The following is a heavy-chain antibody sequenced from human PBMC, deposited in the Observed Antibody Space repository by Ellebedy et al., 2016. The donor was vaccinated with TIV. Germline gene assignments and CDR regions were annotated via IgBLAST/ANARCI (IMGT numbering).Heavy chain of an antibody. CDR3: ARQWLGYYYGMDV. CDR2: ISAYNGNT. J-gene: IGHJ6*02. V-gene: IGHV1-18*01. CDR1: GYTFTSYG. D-gene: IGHD6-19*01. Sequence: ASVKVSXXVSGYTFTSYGIRWVRQAPGQGLEWMGWISAYNGNTNYAQKLQGRVTMTTDTSTSTAYMELRSLRSDDTAVYYCARQWLGYYYGMDVWGQGTTVTVSS.